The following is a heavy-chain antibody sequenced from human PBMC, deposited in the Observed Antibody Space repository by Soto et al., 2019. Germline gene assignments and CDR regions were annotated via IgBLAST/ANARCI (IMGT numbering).Heavy chain of an antibody. J-gene: IGHJ4*02. Sequence: GGSLRVSCASSVFTFSNYTMHWVRQAPGKGLEWVALISYDEIDKYFADAVKGRFTISRDNSKNTLYLQMDSLRAEDTAVYYCAGRSGSSDYWGRGTMVTVSS. CDR3: AGRSGSSDY. CDR2: ISYDEIDK. V-gene: IGHV3-30*04. CDR1: VFTFSNYT. D-gene: IGHD3-10*01.